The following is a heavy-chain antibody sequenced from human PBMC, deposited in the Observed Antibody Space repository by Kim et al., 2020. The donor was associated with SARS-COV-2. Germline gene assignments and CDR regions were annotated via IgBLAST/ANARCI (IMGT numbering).Heavy chain of an antibody. J-gene: IGHJ4*02. CDR3: ASLIYGSGSYYPDY. D-gene: IGHD3-10*01. Sequence: NPSLKSRVTISVDTSKNQFSLKLSSVTAADTAVYYCASLIYGSGSYYPDYWGQGTLVTVSS. V-gene: IGHV4-39*01.